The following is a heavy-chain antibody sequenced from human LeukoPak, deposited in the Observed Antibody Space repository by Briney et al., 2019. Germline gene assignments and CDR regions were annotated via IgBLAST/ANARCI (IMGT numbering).Heavy chain of an antibody. J-gene: IGHJ6*03. Sequence: ASVKVSCKASRYTFTGYYMHWVRQAPGQGLEWMGWINPNSGGTNYAQKFQGRVTMTRDTSISTAYMELSRLRSDDTAVYYCASEPKLRRPYYYYYMDVWRKGTTVTVSS. D-gene: IGHD5-24*01. CDR2: INPNSGGT. CDR1: RYTFTGYY. V-gene: IGHV1-2*02. CDR3: ASEPKLRRPYYYYYMDV.